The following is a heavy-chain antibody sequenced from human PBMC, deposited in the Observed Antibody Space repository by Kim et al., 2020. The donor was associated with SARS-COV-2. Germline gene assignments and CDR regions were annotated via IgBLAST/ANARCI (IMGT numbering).Heavy chain of an antibody. Sequence: TNYAQKLQGRVTMTTDTSTSTAYMGLRSLRSDDTAVYYCARDYGSGTYDYWGQGTLVTVSS. V-gene: IGHV1-18*01. CDR3: ARDYGSGTYDY. CDR2: T. D-gene: IGHD3-10*01. J-gene: IGHJ4*02.